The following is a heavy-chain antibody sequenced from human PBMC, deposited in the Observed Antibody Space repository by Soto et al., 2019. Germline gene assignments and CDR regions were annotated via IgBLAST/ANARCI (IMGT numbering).Heavy chain of an antibody. Sequence: SETLSLTCTVSGDSISGGASFWSWIRQPPGKGLEWIAKVYYSGSSYYNPSLKSRLTISVDTTKNQFSLQLQSMTAADTAVYYCAKLSCTSSTCYFPGWFDPWGQGTLVTVSS. D-gene: IGHD2-2*01. CDR3: AKLSCTSSTCYFPGWFDP. CDR1: GDSISGGASF. CDR2: VYYSGSS. J-gene: IGHJ5*02. V-gene: IGHV4-31*03.